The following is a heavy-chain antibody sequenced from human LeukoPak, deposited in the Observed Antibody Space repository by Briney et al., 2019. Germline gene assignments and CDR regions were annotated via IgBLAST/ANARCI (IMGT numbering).Heavy chain of an antibody. D-gene: IGHD2-2*01. Sequence: GGSLRLSCAASGFTFSSYGMHWVRQAPGKGLEWVSAISGSGGSTYCADSVKGRFTISRDNSKNTLYLQMNSLRAEDTAVYYCAKPPREGYCSSTSCGPPNYYYYGMDVWGQGTTVTVSS. CDR1: GFTFSSYG. V-gene: IGHV3-23*01. J-gene: IGHJ6*02. CDR3: AKPPREGYCSSTSCGPPNYYYYGMDV. CDR2: ISGSGGST.